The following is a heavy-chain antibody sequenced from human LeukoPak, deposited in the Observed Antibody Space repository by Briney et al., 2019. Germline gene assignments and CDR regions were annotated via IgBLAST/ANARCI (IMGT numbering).Heavy chain of an antibody. CDR1: GFTFSSYA. V-gene: IGHV3-21*01. J-gene: IGHJ4*02. CDR3: ARHRLVGATWGMDY. D-gene: IGHD1-26*01. Sequence: GGSLRLSCAASGFTFSSYAMSWVRQAPGKRLEWVSSISSSSTYIYYTDSVKGRFTISRDNAKNSLYLQVNSLTVEDTAVYYCARHRLVGATWGMDYWGQGTLVTVSS. CDR2: ISSSSTYI.